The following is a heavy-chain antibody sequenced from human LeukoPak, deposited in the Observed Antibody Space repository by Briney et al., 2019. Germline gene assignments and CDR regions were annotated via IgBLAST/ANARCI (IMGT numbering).Heavy chain of an antibody. V-gene: IGHV3-43*01. CDR3: TKVARNSSWPYFDS. J-gene: IGHJ4*02. CDR2: ISWDGGAT. D-gene: IGHD3-22*01. CDR1: RFTFDDYS. Sequence: GGSLRLSCAASRFTFDDYSIHWVRHPPGKGQERISLISWDGGATYYADSVKGRFTVSRDKSKNSLFLQMNSVITEDTAFYYCTKVARNSSWPYFDSWGQGTLVTVSS.